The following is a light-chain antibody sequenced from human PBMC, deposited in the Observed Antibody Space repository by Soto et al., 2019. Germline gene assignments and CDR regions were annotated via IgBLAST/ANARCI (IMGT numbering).Light chain of an antibody. CDR2: KTS. V-gene: IGKV1-5*03. CDR3: QQYSAYPFT. J-gene: IGKJ3*01. Sequence: DIQMTQSPSTQSASVGDRVTIACRASQSIGSWLAWYQQKPGKAPKLLIYKTSSLESGVPSRFSGSGSGTEFTLAISGLQPDDLATYYCQQYSAYPFTFGPVTKVEIK. CDR1: QSIGSW.